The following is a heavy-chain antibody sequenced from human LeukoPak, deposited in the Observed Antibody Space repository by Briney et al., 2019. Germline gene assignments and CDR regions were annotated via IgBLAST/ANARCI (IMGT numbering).Heavy chain of an antibody. CDR1: GGSISSGYY. Sequence: PSETLSLTCAVSGGSISSGYYWGWIRQPPGKGLEWIGSIYHSGSTYYNPSLKSRVTISVDTSKNQFSLKLSSVTAADTAVYYCARVHGFLEWYYFDYWGQGTLVTVSS. V-gene: IGHV4-38-2*01. CDR2: IYHSGST. CDR3: ARVHGFLEWYYFDY. D-gene: IGHD3-3*01. J-gene: IGHJ4*02.